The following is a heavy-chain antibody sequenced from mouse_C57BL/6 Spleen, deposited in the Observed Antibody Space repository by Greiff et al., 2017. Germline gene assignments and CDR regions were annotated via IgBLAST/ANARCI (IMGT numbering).Heavy chain of an antibody. CDR2: INPSTGGT. D-gene: IGHD6-1*01. CDR3: AGRAMDY. Sequence: VQLQQSGPELVKPGASVKISCKASGYSFTGYYMNWVKQSPEKSLEWIGEINPSTGGTTYNQKFKAKATLTVDKSSSTAYMQLKSLTSEDSAVYYCAGRAMDYWGQGTSVTVSS. V-gene: IGHV1-42*01. CDR1: GYSFTGYY. J-gene: IGHJ4*01.